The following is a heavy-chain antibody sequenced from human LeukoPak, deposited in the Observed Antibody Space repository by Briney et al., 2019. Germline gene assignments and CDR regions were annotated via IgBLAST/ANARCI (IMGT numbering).Heavy chain of an antibody. CDR1: GYTFTSYD. J-gene: IGHJ6*03. D-gene: IGHD2-8*01. CDR3: ATALNGAYYMDV. V-gene: IGHV1-8*01. CDR2: MNPNSGNT. Sequence: GASVKVSCKASGYTFTSYDINWVRQATGQGLEWMGWMNPNSGNTGYAQKFQGRVTMTRNTSISTAYMELSSLRSEDTAVYYCATALNGAYYMDVWGKGTTVTISS.